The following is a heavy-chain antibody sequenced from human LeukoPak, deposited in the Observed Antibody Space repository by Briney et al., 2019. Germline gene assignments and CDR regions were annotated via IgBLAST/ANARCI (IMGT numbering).Heavy chain of an antibody. J-gene: IGHJ4*02. CDR3: ARAPYDILTGYFLFDS. Sequence: TLSLTCAVSGGSISSDDYFWSWIRQPPRKGLEWIGYIYHRGSTSYNPSLKSRVTISLDKSRNQFSLNLSSVTAADTAVYYCARAPYDILTGYFLFDSWGQGTLVTVSS. CDR2: IYHRGST. V-gene: IGHV4-30-2*01. D-gene: IGHD3-9*01. CDR1: GGSISSDDYF.